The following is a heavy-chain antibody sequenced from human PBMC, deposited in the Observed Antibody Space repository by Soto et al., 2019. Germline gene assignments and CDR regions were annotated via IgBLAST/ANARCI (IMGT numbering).Heavy chain of an antibody. J-gene: IGHJ5*02. CDR1: GFTFSSSW. Sequence: EVQLVESGGGLVQPGGSLRLSCAASGFTFSSSWMHWVRQAPGKGLVWVSRINSDGSSTSYADSVKGRFTISRDNAKNTLYLQMNRLRAEDTAVYYCARVTPSSTWSGGNWFDPWGQGTLVTVSS. V-gene: IGHV3-74*01. CDR3: ARVTPSSTWSGGNWFDP. CDR2: INSDGSST. D-gene: IGHD6-13*01.